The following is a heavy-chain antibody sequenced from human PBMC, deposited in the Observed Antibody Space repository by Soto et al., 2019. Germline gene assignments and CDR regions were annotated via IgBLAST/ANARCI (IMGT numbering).Heavy chain of an antibody. CDR2: IHYTGNS. V-gene: IGHV4-61*01. CDR1: GGSISSGSYY. D-gene: IGHD2-8*01. Sequence: PSETLSLTCTVSGGSISSGSYYWIWIPPPPGKGLEGIGYIHYTGNSDYNPSRKNRVTISIDTSKNQIALNLNSVTAADTAVYYCASDLSTNEGWFDPWGQGRLVTVSS. J-gene: IGHJ5*02. CDR3: ASDLSTNEGWFDP.